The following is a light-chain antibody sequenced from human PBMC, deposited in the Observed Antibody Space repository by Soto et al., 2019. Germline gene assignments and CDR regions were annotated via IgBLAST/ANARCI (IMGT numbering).Light chain of an antibody. Sequence: EIGLTQSPATLSLSPGDRATLSCRASQSVSRYLAWYQQKPGQAPRLLIHDTSTRATGVPDTFSGSGSGTEFTRTSSSLAPQESAIYYCQQRFSWLPTLGGGTHVEIK. J-gene: IGKJ4*02. CDR3: QQRFSWLPT. V-gene: IGKV3-11*01. CDR2: DTS. CDR1: QSVSRY.